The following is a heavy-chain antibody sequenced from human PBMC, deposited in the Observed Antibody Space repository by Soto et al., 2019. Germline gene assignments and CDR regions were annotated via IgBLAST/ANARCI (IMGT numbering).Heavy chain of an antibody. CDR2: FDPEDGET. V-gene: IGHV1-24*01. J-gene: IGHJ6*02. CDR3: ATDGVAAAGNYYYYGMDV. CDR1: GYTLTELS. D-gene: IGHD6-13*01. Sequence: ASVKVSCKVSGYTLTELSMHWVRQAPGKGLEWMGGFDPEDGETIYAQKFQGRVTMTEDTSTDTAYMELSSLRSEDTAVYYCATDGVAAAGNYYYYGMDVWGQGTTVTVSS.